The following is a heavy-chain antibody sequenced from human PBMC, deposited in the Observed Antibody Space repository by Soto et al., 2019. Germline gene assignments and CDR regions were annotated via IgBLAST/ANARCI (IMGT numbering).Heavy chain of an antibody. V-gene: IGHV3-23*01. J-gene: IGHJ6*02. Sequence: GGSLRLSCAASGFTFSSYAMSWVRQAPGKGLEWVSAISGSGGSTYYADSVKGRFTISRDNSKNTLYLQMNSLRAEDTAVYYCAKGLGYSSGWTGIYYYGMDVWGQGTTVTVSS. CDR1: GFTFSSYA. CDR2: ISGSGGST. D-gene: IGHD6-19*01. CDR3: AKGLGYSSGWTGIYYYGMDV.